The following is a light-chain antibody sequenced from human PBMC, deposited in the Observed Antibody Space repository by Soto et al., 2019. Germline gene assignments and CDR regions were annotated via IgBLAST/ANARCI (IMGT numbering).Light chain of an antibody. CDR1: HNINTY. CDR2: AAS. J-gene: IGKJ1*01. V-gene: IGKV1-39*01. CDR3: QQSYSSPWT. Sequence: DIPMTQSPSSLSASVGDRVTITCRASHNINTYLNWYQQKPGKAPKLLIYAASSLQSGVPSRFGGSGSGTDFTLTISSLQLEDFTTFYCQQSYSSPWTFGQGTTVEIK.